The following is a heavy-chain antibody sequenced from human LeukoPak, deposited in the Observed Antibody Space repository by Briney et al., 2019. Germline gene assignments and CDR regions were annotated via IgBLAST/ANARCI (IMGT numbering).Heavy chain of an antibody. CDR2: IKQDGSEK. CDR1: GFTFSSYW. CDR3: AIGRWLQSGPLDY. D-gene: IGHD5-24*01. V-gene: IGHV3-7*03. Sequence: TGGSLRLSCAASGFTFSSYWMSWVRQAPGKGLEWVANIKQDGSEKYYVDSVKGRFTISRDNAKNSLYLQMNSLRAEDTAVYYCAIGRWLQSGPLDYWGQGTLVTVSS. J-gene: IGHJ4*02.